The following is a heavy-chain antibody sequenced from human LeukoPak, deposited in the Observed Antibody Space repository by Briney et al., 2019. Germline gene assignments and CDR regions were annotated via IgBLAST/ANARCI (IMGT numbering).Heavy chain of an antibody. Sequence: ASVKVSCKASGYIFTSYSMHWVRRAPGQGLEWMGIINPSGGTTNYAQKFQGRVTMTRDTSTSTVYMDLSSLRSEDTAVYYCATTIAAAGTGDYWGQGTLVTVSS. CDR3: ATTIAAAGTGDY. CDR1: GYIFTSYS. D-gene: IGHD6-13*01. J-gene: IGHJ4*02. CDR2: INPSGGTT. V-gene: IGHV1-46*01.